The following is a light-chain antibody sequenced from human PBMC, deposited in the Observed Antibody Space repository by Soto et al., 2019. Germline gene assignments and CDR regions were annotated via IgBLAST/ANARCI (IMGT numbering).Light chain of an antibody. J-gene: IGLJ1*01. Sequence: QAVVTQPPSASGTPGQRVTISCSGSSSNIGTNYVYWYRQLPGTAPKLLIYRDNLRPSGVPDRFSGSKSGTSASLAISGLRSEDEADYYCAAWDDSLSGLYVFGTGTKLTVL. CDR2: RDN. V-gene: IGLV1-47*01. CDR1: SSNIGTNY. CDR3: AAWDDSLSGLYV.